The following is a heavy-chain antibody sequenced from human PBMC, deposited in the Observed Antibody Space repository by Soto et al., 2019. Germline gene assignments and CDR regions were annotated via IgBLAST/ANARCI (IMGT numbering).Heavy chain of an antibody. CDR1: GFSLDEYG. CDR3: ARDHIWGYEYGDYGDS. Sequence: EVQLVESGGGVVRPGGSLRLACAVSGFSLDEYGMSWVRQAPGKGLEWVSGMHRNGGSTGYADSVKGRFTISRDDAKNSLYLQTNSLRAEDTAFYYCARDHIWGYEYGDYGDSWGHGTLVTVSS. J-gene: IGHJ5*01. V-gene: IGHV3-20*04. CDR2: MHRNGGST. D-gene: IGHD4-17*01.